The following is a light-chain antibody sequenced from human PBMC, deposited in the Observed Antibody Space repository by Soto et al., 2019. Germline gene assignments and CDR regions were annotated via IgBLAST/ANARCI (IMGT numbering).Light chain of an antibody. J-gene: IGKJ4*01. Sequence: DIVMTQSPDSLAVSLGERATISCKSSQTISYTSINKTYLAWYQQRPGQPPKLLIYWASSRGSGVPDRLSGSGFGTDFTLTISSLQTEDVAVYYCQQYFSYPLTFGGGTKVEVK. CDR2: WAS. CDR3: QQYFSYPLT. V-gene: IGKV4-1*01. CDR1: QTISYTSINKTY.